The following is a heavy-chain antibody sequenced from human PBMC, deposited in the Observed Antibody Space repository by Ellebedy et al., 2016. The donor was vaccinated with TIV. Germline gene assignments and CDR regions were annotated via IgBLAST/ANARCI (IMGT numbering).Heavy chain of an antibody. CDR2: ISGSGDNT. V-gene: IGHV3-23*01. J-gene: IGHJ3*02. CDR3: AKDGNFNAFDI. Sequence: GESLKISXAASGFTFRRYAMSWVRQAPGKGLEWVSAISGSGDNTYYADSVRGRFTISRDNSKNTLYLQMNSLRAEDTAVYYCAKDGNFNAFDIWGQGTMVTVSS. CDR1: GFTFRRYA. D-gene: IGHD1-26*01.